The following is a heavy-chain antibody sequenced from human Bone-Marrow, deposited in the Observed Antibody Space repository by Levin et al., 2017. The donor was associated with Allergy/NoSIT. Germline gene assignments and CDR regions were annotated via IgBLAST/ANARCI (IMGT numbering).Heavy chain of an antibody. Sequence: GESLKISCAASGFTFSNYAMTWVRQAPGKGLEWVSAVSRSGDRTFYADAVKGRFTISRDNSKDTLYLQMNSLRAEDTAVYFCAKKDYGDNLYLFDMWGQGTMVTVSS. CDR3: AKKDYGDNLYLFDM. D-gene: IGHD4-17*01. V-gene: IGHV3-23*01. J-gene: IGHJ3*02. CDR2: VSRSGDRT. CDR1: GFTFSNYA.